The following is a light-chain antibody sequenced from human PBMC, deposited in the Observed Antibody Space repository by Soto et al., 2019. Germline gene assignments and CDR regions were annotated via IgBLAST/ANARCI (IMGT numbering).Light chain of an antibody. V-gene: IGKV1-5*03. CDR1: QSISSW. CDR2: KAS. CDR3: QQYTSTSLLT. J-gene: IGKJ4*01. Sequence: DIQVTQSPSTLSASVGDRVTITCRASQSISSWLAWYQQKPGKAPKLLIYKASTLEGGVSSRFSGSGSGTEFTLTISSLQPDDLATYYCQQYTSTSLLTVGGGTKVDIK.